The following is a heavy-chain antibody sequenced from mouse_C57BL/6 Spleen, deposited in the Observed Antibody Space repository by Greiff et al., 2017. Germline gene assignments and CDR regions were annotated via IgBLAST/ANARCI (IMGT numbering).Heavy chain of an antibody. Sequence: QVQLQQPGAELVRPGSSVKLSCKASGYTFTSYWMHWVKQRPIQGLEWIGNIDPSDSETHYNQKFKDKATLTVDKSSSTAYMQLSSLTSEDSAVYYCARPGYYGSSYVVYFDVWGTGTTVTVYS. V-gene: IGHV1-52*01. J-gene: IGHJ1*03. CDR2: IDPSDSET. D-gene: IGHD1-1*01. CDR3: ARPGYYGSSYVVYFDV. CDR1: GYTFTSYW.